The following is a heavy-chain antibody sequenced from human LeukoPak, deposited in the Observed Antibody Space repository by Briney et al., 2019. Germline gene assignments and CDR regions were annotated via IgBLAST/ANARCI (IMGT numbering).Heavy chain of an antibody. J-gene: IGHJ5*02. CDR1: GGSFSGYY. V-gene: IGHV4-34*01. Sequence: KPSETLSLTCAVYGGSFSGYYWSWIRQPPGKGLEWIGEINHSGSTNYNPSLKSRVTISVDTSKNQFSLKLSSVTAADTAVYYCARGQEPDCSSTSCSNWFDPWGQGTLVTVSS. CDR3: ARGQEPDCSSTSCSNWFDP. D-gene: IGHD2-2*01. CDR2: INHSGST.